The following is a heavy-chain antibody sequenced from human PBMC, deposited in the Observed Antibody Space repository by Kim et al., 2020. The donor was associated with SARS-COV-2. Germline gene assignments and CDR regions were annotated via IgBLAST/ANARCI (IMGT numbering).Heavy chain of an antibody. V-gene: IGHV1-2*06. Sequence: ASVKVSCKASGYTFTGYYMHWVRQAPGQGLEWMGRINPNSGGTNYAQKFQGRVTMTRDTSISTAYMELSRLRSDDTAVYYCATQRPYVDIVVYYYYGMDVWGQGTTVTVSS. CDR3: ATQRPYVDIVVYYYYGMDV. CDR1: GYTFTGYY. D-gene: IGHD5-12*01. CDR2: INPNSGGT. J-gene: IGHJ6*02.